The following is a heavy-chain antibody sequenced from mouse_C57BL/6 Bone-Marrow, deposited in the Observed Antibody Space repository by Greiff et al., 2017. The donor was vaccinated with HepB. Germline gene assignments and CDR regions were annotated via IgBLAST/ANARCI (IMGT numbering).Heavy chain of an antibody. V-gene: IGHV5-16*01. CDR2: INYDGSST. Sequence: EVQLVESEGGLVQPGSSMKLSCTASGFTFSDYYMAWVRQVPEKGLEWVANINYDGSSTYYLDSLKSRFIISRDNAKNILYLQMSSLKSEDTATDYCAREAYSNYLDYWGQGTTLTVSS. CDR1: GFTFSDYY. D-gene: IGHD2-5*01. J-gene: IGHJ2*01. CDR3: AREAYSNYLDY.